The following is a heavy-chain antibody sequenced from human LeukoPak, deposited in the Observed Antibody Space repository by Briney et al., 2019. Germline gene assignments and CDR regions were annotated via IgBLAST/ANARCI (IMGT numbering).Heavy chain of an antibody. Sequence: GGSLRLSCAASGFTVSSNYMSWVRQAPGKGLEWVSDIYSGGSTYYADSVKGRFTISRGNSKNTLYLQMNSLRAEDTAVYYCARDKSNPPYYYYGMDVWGQGTTVTVSS. CDR2: IYSGGST. V-gene: IGHV3-66*01. CDR1: GFTVSSNY. CDR3: ARDKSNPPYYYYGMDV. J-gene: IGHJ6*02.